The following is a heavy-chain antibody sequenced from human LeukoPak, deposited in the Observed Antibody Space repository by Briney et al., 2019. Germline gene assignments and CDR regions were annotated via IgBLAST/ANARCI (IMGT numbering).Heavy chain of an antibody. D-gene: IGHD2-2*01. Sequence: PGGSLRLSCAASGFTFSSYAVSWVRQAPGKGLEWVSAISGSGGSTYYADSVKGRFTISRDNSKNTLYLQMNSLRAEDTAVYYCAKDRPHCSSTSCYAPGGYWGQGPLVTVSS. V-gene: IGHV3-23*01. J-gene: IGHJ4*02. CDR2: ISGSGGST. CDR1: GFTFSSYA. CDR3: AKDRPHCSSTSCYAPGGY.